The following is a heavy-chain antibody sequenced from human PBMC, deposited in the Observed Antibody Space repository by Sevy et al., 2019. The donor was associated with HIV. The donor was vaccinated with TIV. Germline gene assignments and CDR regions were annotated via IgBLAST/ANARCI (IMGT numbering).Heavy chain of an antibody. CDR3: ARSNPYYDFWSGYMTSGYFDF. D-gene: IGHD3-3*01. CDR2: ISYSGNT. V-gene: IGHV4-39*01. J-gene: IGHJ4*02. CDR1: GDSISSSSYY. Sequence: SETLSLTCIVSGDSISSSSYYWGWIRQPPGKGLEWIASISYSGNTYYNPSLKSRTTMSIDTSKNQFFLTLSSVTAPDAAVYYCARSNPYYDFWSGYMTSGYFDFWGPGTLVTVSS.